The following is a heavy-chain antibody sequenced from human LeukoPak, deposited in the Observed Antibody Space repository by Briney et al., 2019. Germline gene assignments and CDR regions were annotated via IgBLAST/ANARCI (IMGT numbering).Heavy chain of an antibody. Sequence: GGSLRLSCAASGFTFSSYAMSWVRQAPGKGLEWVSAISGSGGSTYYADSVKGRFTISRDNAKNSLYLQMNSLRAEDTALYYCAKDRSDYGGNSGYWYFDLWGRGTLVTVSS. CDR2: ISGSGGST. CDR3: AKDRSDYGGNSGYWYFDL. D-gene: IGHD4-23*01. V-gene: IGHV3-23*01. CDR1: GFTFSSYA. J-gene: IGHJ2*01.